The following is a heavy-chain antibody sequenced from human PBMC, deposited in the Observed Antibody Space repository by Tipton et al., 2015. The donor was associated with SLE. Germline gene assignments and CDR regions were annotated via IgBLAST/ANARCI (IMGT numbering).Heavy chain of an antibody. D-gene: IGHD3-10*01. CDR2: IYYSGST. J-gene: IGHJ5*02. CDR1: GGSISSGDYY. V-gene: IGHV4-39*01. CDR3: ARLSSMVRRAQGWFDP. Sequence: TLSLTCIVSGGSISSGDYYWGWIRQPPGKGLEWIGSIYYSGSTYYNPSLKSRVTISVDTSKNQFSLKLSSVTAADTAVYYCARLSSMVRRAQGWFDPWGQGTLVTVSS.